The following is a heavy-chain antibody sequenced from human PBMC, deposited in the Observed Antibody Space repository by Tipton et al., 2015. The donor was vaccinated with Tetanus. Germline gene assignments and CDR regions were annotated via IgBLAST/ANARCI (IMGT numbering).Heavy chain of an antibody. CDR2: IYYNGST. CDR3: ARGKSRYYFDY. Sequence: TLSLTCTVSGGSISSYYWSWIRQPPGKGLEWIGYIYYNGSTNYNPSLKSRVTISVDTSKNQFSLKLSSVTAADTAVYYCARGKSRYYFDYWGQGTLVTVSS. J-gene: IGHJ4*02. CDR1: GGSISSYY. V-gene: IGHV4-59*01.